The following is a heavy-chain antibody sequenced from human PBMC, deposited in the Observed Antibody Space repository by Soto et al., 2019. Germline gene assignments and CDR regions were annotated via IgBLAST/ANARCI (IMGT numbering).Heavy chain of an antibody. CDR1: GLSLRTTGVG. V-gene: IGHV2-5*02. J-gene: IGHJ6*02. D-gene: IGHD2-21*02. CDR2: LYWDDDK. Sequence: QITLKESGPTLVKPTQTLTLTCTFSGLSLRTTGVGVGWVRQPPGKALEWLALLYWDDDKRYSPSLKSRLTITKDTSEKQVVLTMTNMDTVDTATYYCVQSRCGGDCLQIYSSHCYYGVDVWGQGTTVTVSS. CDR3: VQSRCGGDCLQIYSSHCYYGVDV.